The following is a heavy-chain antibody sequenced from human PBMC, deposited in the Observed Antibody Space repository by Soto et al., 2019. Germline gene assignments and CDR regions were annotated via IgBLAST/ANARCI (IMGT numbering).Heavy chain of an antibody. J-gene: IGHJ4*02. Sequence: GGSLRLSCAASGFTFSSYSMNWVRQAPGKGLEWVSSISSSSSYIYYADSVKGRFTISRDNAKNSLYLQMNSLRAEDTAVYYCARVGCSGGSCCTNPFDYWGQGTLVTVSS. CDR3: ARVGCSGGSCCTNPFDY. D-gene: IGHD2-15*01. CDR1: GFTFSSYS. V-gene: IGHV3-21*01. CDR2: ISSSSSYI.